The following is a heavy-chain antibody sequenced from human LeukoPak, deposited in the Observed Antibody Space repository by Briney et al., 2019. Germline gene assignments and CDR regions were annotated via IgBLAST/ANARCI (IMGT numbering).Heavy chain of an antibody. CDR2: INPNSGDT. Sequence: ASVKVSCKASGYTFSAYYIHWVRQAPGQGLEWMGWINPNSGDTNSAQKFQGRVTMTRDTSISTVYMEVSSLISDDTAVYYCARVNRALDYWGQGTLVTVSS. CDR1: GYTFSAYY. D-gene: IGHD2/OR15-2a*01. V-gene: IGHV1-2*02. CDR3: ARVNRALDY. J-gene: IGHJ4*02.